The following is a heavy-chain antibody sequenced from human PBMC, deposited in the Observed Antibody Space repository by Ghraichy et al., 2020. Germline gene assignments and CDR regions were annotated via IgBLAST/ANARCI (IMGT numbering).Heavy chain of an antibody. Sequence: GGSLRLSCAASGFTFDDYAIHWVRQAPGKGLEWVSLISGDGGTTYYADSVKGRFTISRDNSKNSVYLQMNSLRAEDTALYYCAKAYSSKWYLLDFWGQGTLVTVSS. CDR1: GFTFDDYA. CDR3: AKAYSSKWYLLDF. D-gene: IGHD6-13*01. CDR2: ISGDGGTT. J-gene: IGHJ4*02. V-gene: IGHV3-43*02.